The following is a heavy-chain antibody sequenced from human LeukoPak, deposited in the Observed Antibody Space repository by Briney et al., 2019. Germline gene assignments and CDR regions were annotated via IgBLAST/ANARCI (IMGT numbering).Heavy chain of an antibody. V-gene: IGHV3-49*04. CDR3: TRLVPYLDY. Sequence: GGSLRLTCTASGFTFGDYAMSWARQAPGQGLEWLGFIRSKVYGETTEYAASVKGRFTVSRDDSNSLAYLQMNSLQTEDTAVYYCTRLVPYLDYWGQGTLVTVSS. J-gene: IGHJ4*02. CDR2: IRSKVYGETT. D-gene: IGHD2-2*01. CDR1: GFTFGDYA.